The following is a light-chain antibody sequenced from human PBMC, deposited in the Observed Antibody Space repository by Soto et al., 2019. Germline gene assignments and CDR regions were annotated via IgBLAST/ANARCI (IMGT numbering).Light chain of an antibody. J-gene: IGKJ1*01. CDR3: QQFHTIPWT. CDR2: WAS. Sequence: DIVMTQSPDSLAVSLGERATLDCKSSQTVLNSSNNKTYLAWYRQRPGQPPTLLINWASTRQSGVPARFRGSGSGTEFTLTITDLQAEDLAVYYCQQFHTIPWTFGQGTTGDIK. V-gene: IGKV4-1*01. CDR1: QTVLNSSNNKTY.